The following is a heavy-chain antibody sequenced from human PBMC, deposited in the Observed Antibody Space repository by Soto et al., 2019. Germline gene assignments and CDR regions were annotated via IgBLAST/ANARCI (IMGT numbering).Heavy chain of an antibody. D-gene: IGHD3-22*01. CDR1: GGTFSSYA. J-gene: IGHJ2*01. Sequence: SVKVSCKASGGTFSSYAISWVRQAPGQGLEWMGGIIPIFGTANYAQKFQGRVTITADKSTSTAYMELSSLRSEDTAVYYCATFYDSSGYYQPYWYFDLWGRGTLVTVSS. V-gene: IGHV1-69*06. CDR3: ATFYDSSGYYQPYWYFDL. CDR2: IIPIFGTA.